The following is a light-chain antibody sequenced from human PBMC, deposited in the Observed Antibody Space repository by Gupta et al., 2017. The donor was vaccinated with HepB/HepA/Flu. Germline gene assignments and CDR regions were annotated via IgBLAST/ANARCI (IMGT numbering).Light chain of an antibody. V-gene: IGLV1-40*01. Sequence: QSVLTQPPSVSGAPGQGVTISCTGSSSNIGAGYDVHWYQQLPGTAPKLLIYGNSNRPSGVPDRVSGSKSGTSASLAITGLQAEDEADYYCQSYDSSLSGSHVVFGGGTKLTVL. CDR1: SSNIGAGYD. J-gene: IGLJ2*01. CDR2: GNS. CDR3: QSYDSSLSGSHVV.